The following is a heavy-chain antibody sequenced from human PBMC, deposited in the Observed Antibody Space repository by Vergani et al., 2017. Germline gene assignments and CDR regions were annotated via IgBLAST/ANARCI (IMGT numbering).Heavy chain of an antibody. CDR2: ISSSGSTI. CDR1: GFTFSSYE. CDR3: ASSWYSSGWTPVGFDY. Sequence: EVQLVESGGGLVQPGGSLRLSCAASGFTFSSYEMNWVRQAPGKGLAWVSYISSSGSTIYYADSVKGRFTISRDNAKNSLYMQMNSLRAEDTAVYYCASSWYSSGWTPVGFDYWGQGTLVTVSS. D-gene: IGHD6-19*01. J-gene: IGHJ4*02. V-gene: IGHV3-48*03.